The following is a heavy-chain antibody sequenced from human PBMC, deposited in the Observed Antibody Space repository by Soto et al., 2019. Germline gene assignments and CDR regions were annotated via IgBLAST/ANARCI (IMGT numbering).Heavy chain of an antibody. CDR3: AKDYYDRSGYYPPALLFDY. D-gene: IGHD3-22*01. Sequence: QVQLVQSGAEVKKPGASVKVSCKASGYTFTSYAMHWVRQAPGQRLEWMGWINAGNGNTKYSQKFQGRVTITRDTSASTAYRELSSLRSEDTGVYYCAKDYYDRSGYYPPALLFDYWGQGTLVTVSS. J-gene: IGHJ4*02. V-gene: IGHV1-3*01. CDR1: GYTFTSYA. CDR2: INAGNGNT.